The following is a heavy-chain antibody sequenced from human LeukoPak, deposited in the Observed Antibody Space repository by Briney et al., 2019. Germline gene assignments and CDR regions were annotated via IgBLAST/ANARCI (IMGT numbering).Heavy chain of an antibody. Sequence: GRSLRLSCAASGFAFGVHAISWICQAPRKGPDLVATIGSGSDLFYAESLKRRLTISRDGSRNTLWLQINSLPAEDTALYYCAKDWTPHNRVYDCFDLWGQGTQVTVSS. V-gene: IGHV3-23*01. D-gene: IGHD3-16*01. CDR2: IGSGSDL. J-gene: IGHJ4*02. CDR1: GFAFGVHA. CDR3: AKDWTPHNRVYDCFDL.